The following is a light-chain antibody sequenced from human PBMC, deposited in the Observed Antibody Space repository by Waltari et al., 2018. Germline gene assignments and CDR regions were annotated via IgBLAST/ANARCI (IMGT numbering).Light chain of an antibody. V-gene: IGKV3-20*01. J-gene: IGKJ1*01. Sequence: EIVLTQSPDTLSLSPGEWATLSCRASQSVDSGYLAWYQQKPGQGPRLLIYGVSRRATGIPDRFSGSESGTDFTLTISRLEPEDFAVYYCQYYANQVWTFGQGTKVDLK. CDR3: QYYANQVWT. CDR1: QSVDSGY. CDR2: GVS.